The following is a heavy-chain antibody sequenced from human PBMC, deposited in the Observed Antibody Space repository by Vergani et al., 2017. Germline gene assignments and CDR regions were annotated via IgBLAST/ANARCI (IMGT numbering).Heavy chain of an antibody. V-gene: IGHV3-21*05. CDR2: ISSSGSTI. CDR1: GFTFSSYS. CDR3: ARDLGPRYFDL. Sequence: EVQLVESGGGLVKPGGSLRLSCAASGFTFSSYSMNWVRQAPGKGLEWVSYISSSGSTIYYADSVKGRFTISRDNSKNTLYLQMNSLRAEDTAVYYCARDLGPRYFDLWGRGTLVTVSS. J-gene: IGHJ2*01. D-gene: IGHD3-16*01.